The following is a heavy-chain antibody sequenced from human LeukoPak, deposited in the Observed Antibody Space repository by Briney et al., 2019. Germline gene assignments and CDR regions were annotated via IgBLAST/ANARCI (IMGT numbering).Heavy chain of an antibody. D-gene: IGHD2-15*01. CDR1: GGSFSGYY. J-gene: IGHJ6*02. V-gene: IGHV4-34*01. CDR3: ARDLRWTPPYYYYYGMDV. Sequence: SETLSLTCAVYGGSFSGYYWSWIRQPPGKGLEWIGEINHSGSTNYNPSLKSRVTISVDTSKNQFSLKLSSVTAADTAVYYCARDLRWTPPYYYYYGMDVWGQGTTVTVSS. CDR2: INHSGST.